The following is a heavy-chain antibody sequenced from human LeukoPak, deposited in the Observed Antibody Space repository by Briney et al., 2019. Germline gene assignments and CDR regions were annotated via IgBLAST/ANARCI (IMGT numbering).Heavy chain of an antibody. Sequence: GASVKVSCKASGGTFSSYAISWVRQAPGQGLEWMGGIIPIFGTANYAQKFQGRVTITADESTSTAYMELSSLRSEDTAVYYCARDPGAYQTPYNWFDPWGQGTLVTVSS. J-gene: IGHJ5*02. D-gene: IGHD1-26*01. CDR1: GGTFSSYA. CDR2: IIPIFGTA. V-gene: IGHV1-69*13. CDR3: ARDPGAYQTPYNWFDP.